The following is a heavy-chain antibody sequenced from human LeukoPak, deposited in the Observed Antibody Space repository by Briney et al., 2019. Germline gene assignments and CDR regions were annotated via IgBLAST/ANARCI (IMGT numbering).Heavy chain of an antibody. D-gene: IGHD4-17*01. Sequence: GASVKVSCKASGYTFTSYGISWVRQAPGRGLEWMGWISAYNGNTNYAQKLQGRVTMTTDTSTSTAYMELRSLRSDDTAVYYCARDSPRTVTSYYYGMDVWGQGTTVTVSS. CDR1: GYTFTSYG. V-gene: IGHV1-18*01. CDR3: ARDSPRTVTSYYYGMDV. CDR2: ISAYNGNT. J-gene: IGHJ6*02.